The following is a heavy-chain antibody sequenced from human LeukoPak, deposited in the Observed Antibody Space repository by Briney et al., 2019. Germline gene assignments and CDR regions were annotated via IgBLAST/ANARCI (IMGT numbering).Heavy chain of an antibody. D-gene: IGHD4-23*01. J-gene: IGHJ4*02. Sequence: SETLSLTCTVSGGSISSSSSYWGWIRQPPGKGLEWIGSIYYSGSTYYNPSLKSRVTISVDTSKNQFSLKLSSVTAADTAVYYCARQNGGYYFDYWGQGTLVTVSS. CDR3: ARQNGGYYFDY. V-gene: IGHV4-39*01. CDR2: IYYSGST. CDR1: GGSISSSSSY.